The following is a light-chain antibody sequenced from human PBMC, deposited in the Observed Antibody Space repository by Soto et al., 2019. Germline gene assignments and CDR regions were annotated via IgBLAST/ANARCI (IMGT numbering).Light chain of an antibody. CDR3: QQYNTWPLIT. V-gene: IGKV3-15*01. CDR1: QTVRRH. Sequence: EIVMTQSPGTLSVSPGERATLSCRASQTVRRHLAWYQQKPGQAPRLLIFGASTRATGIPDRFSGSGSGTDFTLTISSLQAEDFAVYYCQQYNTWPLITFGPGTRLDIK. J-gene: IGKJ5*01. CDR2: GAS.